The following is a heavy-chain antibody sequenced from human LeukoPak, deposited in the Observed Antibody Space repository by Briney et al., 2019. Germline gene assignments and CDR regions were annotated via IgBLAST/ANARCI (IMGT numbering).Heavy chain of an antibody. CDR2: ISRNSYT. CDR1: GFTFSDYY. J-gene: IGHJ4*02. Sequence: PGGSLRLSCAASGFTFSDYYMSWICQAPEKGLEWVSYISRNSYTNYADSVKGRFTISRDNAKNSLYLQMASLRAEDTAVYYCARMGIAAVGAYYFDCWARGTLVAVSS. V-gene: IGHV3-11*06. D-gene: IGHD6-13*01. CDR3: ARMGIAAVGAYYFDC.